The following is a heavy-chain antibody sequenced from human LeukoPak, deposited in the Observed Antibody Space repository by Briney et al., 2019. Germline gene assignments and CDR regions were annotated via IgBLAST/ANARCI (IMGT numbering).Heavy chain of an antibody. D-gene: IGHD3-10*01. CDR2: INHSGST. CDR1: GGSFSGYY. CDR3: ARASPTPYYYGSGSYRGNYFDY. J-gene: IGHJ4*02. Sequence: SETLSLTCAVYGGSFSGYYWSWIRQPPGKGLEWIGEINHSGSTNYNPSLKSRVTISVDTSKNQFSLKLSSVTAADTAVYYCARASPTPYYYGSGSYRGNYFDYWGQGTLVTVSS. V-gene: IGHV4-34*01.